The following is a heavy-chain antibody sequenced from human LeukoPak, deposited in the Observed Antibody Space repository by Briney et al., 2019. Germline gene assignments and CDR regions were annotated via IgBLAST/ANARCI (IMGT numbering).Heavy chain of an antibody. D-gene: IGHD2-21*01. J-gene: IGHJ4*02. V-gene: IGHV3-15*01. Sequence: GGSLRLSCAASGSSGTTNYMSWVRQAPGKGLEWVGRIKSKTDGGTTDYAAPVKGRFTISRDDSKNTLYLQMNSLKTEDTAVYYCTTDKGAGIVVVIAHDYWGQGTLVTVSS. CDR3: TTDKGAGIVVVIAHDY. CDR1: GSSGTTNY. CDR2: IKSKTDGGTT.